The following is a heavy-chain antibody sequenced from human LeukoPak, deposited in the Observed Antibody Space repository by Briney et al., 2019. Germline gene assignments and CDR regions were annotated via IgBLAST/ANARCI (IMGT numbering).Heavy chain of an antibody. D-gene: IGHD3-10*01. CDR2: ISGSGGST. V-gene: IGHV3-23*01. CDR1: GFTFSSYA. Sequence: GGSLRLSCAASGFTFSSYAMSWVRQAPGKGLEWVSAISGSGGSTYYADSVKGRFTISRDNSKNTLYLQMNSLRAEDTAVYYRAKASMVRGVIDMIFDYWGQGTLVTVSS. J-gene: IGHJ4*02. CDR3: AKASMVRGVIDMIFDY.